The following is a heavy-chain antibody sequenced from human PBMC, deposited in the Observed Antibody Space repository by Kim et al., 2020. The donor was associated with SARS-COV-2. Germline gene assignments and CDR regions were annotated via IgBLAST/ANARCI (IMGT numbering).Heavy chain of an antibody. CDR1: GGSISSSSYY. D-gene: IGHD3-10*01. CDR3: NGYGSGSYPGTDY. J-gene: IGHJ4*02. V-gene: IGHV4-39*01. Sequence: SETLSLTCTVSGGSISSSSYYWGWIRQPPGKGLEWIGSIYYSGSTYYNPSLKSRVTISVDTSKNQFSLKLSSVTAADTAVYYCNGYGSGSYPGTDYWGQGTLVTVSS. CDR2: IYYSGST.